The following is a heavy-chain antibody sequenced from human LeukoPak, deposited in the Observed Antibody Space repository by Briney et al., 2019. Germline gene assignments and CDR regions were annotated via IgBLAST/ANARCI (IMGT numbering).Heavy chain of an antibody. V-gene: IGHV3-21*01. Sequence: GGSLRLSCAASGLTFSSYNMNWVRQAPGKGLEWVSFISSSSNYIYYADSVKGRFTISRDNAKNSLLLQMNSLRAEDTAVYYCAKVRWDNSNWYYLDNWGQGTLVTVSS. D-gene: IGHD4-11*01. CDR3: AKVRWDNSNWYYLDN. J-gene: IGHJ4*02. CDR2: ISSSSNYI. CDR1: GLTFSSYN.